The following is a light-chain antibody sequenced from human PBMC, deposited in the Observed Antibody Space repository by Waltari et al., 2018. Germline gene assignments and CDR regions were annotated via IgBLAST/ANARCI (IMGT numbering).Light chain of an antibody. CDR2: AAS. V-gene: IGKV1-9*01. J-gene: IGKJ2*01. CDR1: QGISSY. Sequence: IQLTQSPSSLSASVGDRVTITCRASQGISSYLAWYQQKPGKAPEPMIDAASAVQSVVPARFSGSGSGTDFTLTIRSLQPEDFATDYCQQLNSYPVTVGQGTKLEIK. CDR3: QQLNSYPVT.